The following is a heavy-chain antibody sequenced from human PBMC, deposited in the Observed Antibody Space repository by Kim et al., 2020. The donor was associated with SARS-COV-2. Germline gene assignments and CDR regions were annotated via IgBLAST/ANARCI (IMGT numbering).Heavy chain of an antibody. Sequence: GGSLRLSCAASGFTFSSYGMHWVRQAPGKGLEWVAVIWYDGSNKYYADSVKGRFTISRDNSKNTLYLQMNSLRAEDTAVYYCAKIAAAGFFDYWGQGTLVTVSS. CDR1: GFTFSSYG. CDR2: IWYDGSNK. CDR3: AKIAAAGFFDY. J-gene: IGHJ4*02. D-gene: IGHD6-13*01. V-gene: IGHV3-33*06.